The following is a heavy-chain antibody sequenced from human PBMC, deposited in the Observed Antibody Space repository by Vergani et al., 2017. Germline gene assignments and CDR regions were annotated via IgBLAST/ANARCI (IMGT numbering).Heavy chain of an antibody. D-gene: IGHD2-2*01. V-gene: IGHV1-46*01. CDR2: INPSGGST. CDR3: AKDLYCSSTSCARTQAVAFDI. CDR1: GYTFTSYY. J-gene: IGHJ3*02. Sequence: QVQLVQSGAEVKKPGASVKVSCKASGYTFTSYYMHWVRQAPGQGLEWMGIINPSGGSTSYAQKFQGRVTMTRDTSTSTVYMELSSLRSEDTAVYYCAKDLYCSSTSCARTQAVAFDIWGQGTMVTVSS.